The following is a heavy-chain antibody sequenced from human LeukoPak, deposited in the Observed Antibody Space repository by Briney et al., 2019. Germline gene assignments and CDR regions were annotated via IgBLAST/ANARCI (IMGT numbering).Heavy chain of an antibody. Sequence: GGSLRLSCAASGFTFSSYGMSWVRQAPGKGLEWVSGISGSGGSTYYADSVKGRFTISRDNAKNSLYLQMNSLRAEDTAVYYCARAAAIRVHWGQGTLVTVSS. CDR2: ISGSGGST. J-gene: IGHJ4*02. CDR3: ARAAAIRVH. D-gene: IGHD2-21*02. CDR1: GFTFSSYG. V-gene: IGHV3-23*01.